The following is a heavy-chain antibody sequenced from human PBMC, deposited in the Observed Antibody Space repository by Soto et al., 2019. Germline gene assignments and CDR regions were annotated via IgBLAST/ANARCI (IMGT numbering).Heavy chain of an antibody. V-gene: IGHV1-2*04. CDR1: GYTFTGYY. CDR3: ARESTVTSDGYMDV. D-gene: IGHD4-17*01. Sequence: GASVKLSCKASGYTFTGYYMHWVRQAPGQGLEWMGWINPNSGGTNYAQKFQGWVTMTRDTSISTAYMELSRLRSDDTAVYYCARESTVTSDGYMDVWGKGTTVTVSS. J-gene: IGHJ6*03. CDR2: INPNSGGT.